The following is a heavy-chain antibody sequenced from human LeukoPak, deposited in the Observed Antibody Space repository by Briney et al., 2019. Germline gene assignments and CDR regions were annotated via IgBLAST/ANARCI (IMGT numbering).Heavy chain of an antibody. D-gene: IGHD3-9*01. CDR3: VRGGANPNFAYMDV. V-gene: IGHV3-30*03. CDR1: GFTFSSYG. Sequence: GGSLRLSCAASGFTFSSYGMHWVRQAPGKGLDWVTVISHDEKKEYYADSVKGRFTISRDTPKNTLYLQMNSLRPEDTAVYFCVRGGANPNFAYMDVWGKGTTVTVSS. J-gene: IGHJ6*03. CDR2: ISHDEKKE.